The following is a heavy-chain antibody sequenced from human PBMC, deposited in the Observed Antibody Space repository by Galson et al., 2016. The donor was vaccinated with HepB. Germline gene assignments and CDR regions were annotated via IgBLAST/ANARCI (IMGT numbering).Heavy chain of an antibody. V-gene: IGHV3-30*04. CDR1: GFIFSDHA. CDR2: IAYDGTAK. J-gene: IGHJ4*02. CDR3: AGDVDLVVVSGASH. Sequence: SLRLSCAVSDLASSGFIFSDHAMHWVRQAPGKGLEWVAVIAYDGTAKYYADSVKGRFNISRDDSKNTLFLQMDSLRVEDTAVYYCAGDVDLVVVSGASHWGQGTLVTVSS. D-gene: IGHD2-15*01.